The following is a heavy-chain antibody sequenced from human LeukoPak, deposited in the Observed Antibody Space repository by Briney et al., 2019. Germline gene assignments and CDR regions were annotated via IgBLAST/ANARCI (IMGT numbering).Heavy chain of an antibody. Sequence: GGSLRLSCAASGFTVSSNYMSWVRQAPGKGLEWVSVIYSGGSTYYADSVKGRFTISRGSSKNTLYLQMNSLRAEDTAVYYCAKTYYDNPYYFDYWGQGTLVTVSS. CDR1: GFTVSSNY. CDR2: IYSGGST. CDR3: AKTYYDNPYYFDY. J-gene: IGHJ4*02. D-gene: IGHD3-9*01. V-gene: IGHV3-53*01.